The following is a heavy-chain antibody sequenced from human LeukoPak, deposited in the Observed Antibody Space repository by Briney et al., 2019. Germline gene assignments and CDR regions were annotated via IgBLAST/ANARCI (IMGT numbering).Heavy chain of an antibody. V-gene: IGHV3-30*18. CDR3: AKVGASVSFDY. CDR1: GFTFSNYG. J-gene: IGHJ4*02. Sequence: GGSLRLSCAASGFTFSNYGMHWVRQAPGKGLEWVAVISYDGSNKYHADSVKGRLTISRDNSKNTLYLQMNSLRAEDTAVYYCAKVGASVSFDYWGQGTLVTVSS. CDR2: ISYDGSNK. D-gene: IGHD4/OR15-4a*01.